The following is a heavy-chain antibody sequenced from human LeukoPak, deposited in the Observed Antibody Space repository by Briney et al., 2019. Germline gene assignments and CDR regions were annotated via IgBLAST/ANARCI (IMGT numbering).Heavy chain of an antibody. J-gene: IGHJ4*02. CDR2: ISAYNGNT. CDR3: AKAGGYSYGYVYDSSGYYSDY. CDR1: GYTFTSYG. D-gene: IGHD3-22*01. Sequence: ASVKVSCKASGYTFTSYGISWVRQAPGQGLEWMGWISAYNGNTNYAQQLQGRVTMTTDTSTSTAYMELRSLRSDDTAVYYCAKAGGYSYGYVYDSSGYYSDYWGQGTLVTVSS. V-gene: IGHV1-18*01.